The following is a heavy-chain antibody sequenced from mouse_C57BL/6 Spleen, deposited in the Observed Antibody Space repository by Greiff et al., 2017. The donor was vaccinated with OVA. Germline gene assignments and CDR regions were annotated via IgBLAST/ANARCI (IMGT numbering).Heavy chain of an antibody. V-gene: IGHV1-22*01. Sequence: VQLQQSGPELVKPGASVKMSCKASGYTFTDYNMHWVKQSHGKSLEWIGYINPNNGGTSYNQKFKGKATLTVNKSSSTAYMELRSLTSEDSAVYYCARWQTAQAHFDYWGQGTTLTVSS. CDR2: INPNNGGT. CDR1: GYTFTDYN. CDR3: ARWQTAQAHFDY. D-gene: IGHD3-2*02. J-gene: IGHJ2*01.